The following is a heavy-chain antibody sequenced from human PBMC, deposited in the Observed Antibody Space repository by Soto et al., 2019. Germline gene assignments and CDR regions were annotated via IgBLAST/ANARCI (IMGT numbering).Heavy chain of an antibody. CDR1: GFTLRTSG. V-gene: IGHV3-30*18. J-gene: IGHJ4*02. CDR3: AKEQNRGTDRFYIDY. CDR2: ISHDGSNQ. D-gene: IGHD3-16*01. Sequence: PGGSRRLSCGASGFTLRTSGMHWVRQAPSKGLEWVAVISHDGSNQFYAESVKGRFTISRDNSKNMLYLQMNSLRADDSAVYFSAKEQNRGTDRFYIDYGGLGALGTICS.